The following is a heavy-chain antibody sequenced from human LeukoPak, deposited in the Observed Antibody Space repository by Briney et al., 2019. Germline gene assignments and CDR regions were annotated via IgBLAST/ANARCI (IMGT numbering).Heavy chain of an antibody. Sequence: GASVKVSCKASGYTFTGYYMHWVRQAPGQGLEWMGWINPNSGGTNYAQKLQGRVTMTTDSSTSTAYMELRSLRSDDTAVYYCARDLSSGWYEIGYWGQGTLVTVSS. V-gene: IGHV1-2*02. CDR1: GYTFTGYY. CDR3: ARDLSSGWYEIGY. J-gene: IGHJ4*02. CDR2: INPNSGGT. D-gene: IGHD6-19*01.